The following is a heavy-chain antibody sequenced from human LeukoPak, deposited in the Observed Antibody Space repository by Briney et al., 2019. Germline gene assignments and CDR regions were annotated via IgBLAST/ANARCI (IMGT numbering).Heavy chain of an antibody. D-gene: IGHD5-18*01. CDR1: GFTFSSYE. CDR3: ARGLMDTAMGSFDY. CDR2: ISSSGSTI. J-gene: IGHJ4*02. Sequence: GGSLRLSCAASGFTFSSYEMNWVRQAPGKGLEWVSYISSSGSTIYYADSVKGRFTISRDNAKNSLYLQMNSLRAGDTAVYYCARGLMDTAMGSFDYWGQGTLVTVSS. V-gene: IGHV3-48*03.